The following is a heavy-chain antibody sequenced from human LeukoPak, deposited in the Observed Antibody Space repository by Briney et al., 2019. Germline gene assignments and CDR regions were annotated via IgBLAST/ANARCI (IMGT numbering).Heavy chain of an antibody. CDR2: INPNSGGT. V-gene: IGHV1-2*02. Sequence: GASVKVSCKASGYTFTGYYMHWVRQAPGQGLEWMGWINPNSGGTNYAQKFQGRVTMTGDTSISTAYMELSRLRSDDTAVYYCARAGGDIVVVPAARPFDYWGQGTLVTVSS. D-gene: IGHD2-2*01. CDR3: ARAGGDIVVVPAARPFDY. CDR1: GYTFTGYY. J-gene: IGHJ4*02.